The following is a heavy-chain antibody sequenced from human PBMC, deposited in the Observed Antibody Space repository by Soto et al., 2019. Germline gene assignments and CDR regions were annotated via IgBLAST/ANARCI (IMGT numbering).Heavy chain of an antibody. CDR1: GGSISSYY. Sequence: QVQLQESGPGLVKPSETLSLTCTVSGGSISSYYWSWIRQPPGKGLEWIGYIYYSGSTNYNPSLKSRVTISVDTSKNQFSLKLSSVTAADTAVYYCARTVGVVVITYSPGGWFDPWGQGTLVTVSS. CDR2: IYYSGST. D-gene: IGHD3-22*01. V-gene: IGHV4-59*01. J-gene: IGHJ5*02. CDR3: ARTVGVVVITYSPGGWFDP.